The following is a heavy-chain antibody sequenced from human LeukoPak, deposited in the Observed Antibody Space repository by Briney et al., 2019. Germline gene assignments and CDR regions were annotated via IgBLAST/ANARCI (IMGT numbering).Heavy chain of an antibody. D-gene: IGHD2-8*01. J-gene: IGHJ3*02. Sequence: PGGSLRLSCAASGFTFRKHAMSWVRQAPGKGLEWVSSIFTDGHNTYNADSVKGRFIISRDNSDNTVFLQMNSLRAEDTATYYCAKSLHEYTNTWSEFPGFDIWGQGTVVTVSS. CDR1: GFTFRKHA. CDR3: AKSLHEYTNTWSEFPGFDI. V-gene: IGHV3-23*01. CDR2: IFTDGHNT.